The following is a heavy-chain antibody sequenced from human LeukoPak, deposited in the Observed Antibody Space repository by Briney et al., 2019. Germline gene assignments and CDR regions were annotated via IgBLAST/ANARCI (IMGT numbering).Heavy chain of an antibody. D-gene: IGHD5-18*01. CDR2: IYYSGST. CDR1: GGSISSGDYY. CDR3: ARAGNDGEYSYGWGLGSSWYLDY. V-gene: IGHV4-30-4*08. J-gene: IGHJ4*02. Sequence: SETLSFTCTVSGGSISSGDYYWSWIRQPPGKGLEWIGYIYYSGSTYYNPSLKSRITISVDTSKNQFSLKLNSVTATDTAVYYCARAGNDGEYSYGWGLGSSWYLDYWGQGTLVTVSS.